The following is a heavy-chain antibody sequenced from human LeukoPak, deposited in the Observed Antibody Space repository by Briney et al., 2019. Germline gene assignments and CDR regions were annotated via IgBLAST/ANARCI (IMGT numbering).Heavy chain of an antibody. V-gene: IGHV4-59*01. CDR1: GGSISSYY. CDR3: ARGTGSGPDY. D-gene: IGHD1-1*01. J-gene: IGHJ4*02. CDR2: TYYSGST. Sequence: SETLSLTCTVSGGSISSYYWSWIRQPPGKGLEWIGYTYYSGSTNYNPSLKSRVTISVDTSKNQFSLKLSSVTAADTAVYYCARGTGSGPDYWGQGTLVTVSS.